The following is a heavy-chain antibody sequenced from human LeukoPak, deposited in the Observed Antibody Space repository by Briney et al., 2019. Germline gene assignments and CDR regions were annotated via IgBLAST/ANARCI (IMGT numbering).Heavy chain of an antibody. CDR1: GFTFSSYS. J-gene: IGHJ4*02. Sequence: GGSLRLSCAASGFTFSSYSMNWVRQAPGKGLEWVSYISSSSTIYYADSVKGRFTISRDNAKNSLYLQMNSLRAEDTAVYYCARVRYSPDYWGQGTLVTVSS. CDR3: ARVRYSPDY. D-gene: IGHD6-13*01. V-gene: IGHV3-48*01. CDR2: ISSSSTI.